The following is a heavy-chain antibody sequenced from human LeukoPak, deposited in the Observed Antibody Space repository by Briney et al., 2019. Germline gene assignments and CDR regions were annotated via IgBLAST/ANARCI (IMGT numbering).Heavy chain of an antibody. CDR1: GFTFTTYS. Sequence: PGGSLRLSCAASGFTFTTYSMTWVRQAPGRGLEWVARIKPDGSDIHYVGSVKGRFTISRDNAKNSLYLQMNSLRAEDTAVYYCARGVVVPAANYFDYWGQGTLVTVSS. CDR3: ARGVVVPAANYFDY. D-gene: IGHD2-2*01. V-gene: IGHV3-7*03. J-gene: IGHJ4*02. CDR2: IKPDGSDI.